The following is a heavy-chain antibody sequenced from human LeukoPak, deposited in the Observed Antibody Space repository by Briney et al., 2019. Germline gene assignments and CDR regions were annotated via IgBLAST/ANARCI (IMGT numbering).Heavy chain of an antibody. V-gene: IGHV3-11*04. CDR2: ISSSGSTI. Sequence: GGSLRLSCAASGFTFSDYYMSWIRQAPGKGLEWVSYISSSGSTIYYADSVKGRFTISRDNAKNSLYLRMNSLRAEDTAVYYCARSSGIAAAGTYYYYYYYMDVWGKGTTVTVSS. D-gene: IGHD6-13*01. J-gene: IGHJ6*03. CDR1: GFTFSDYY. CDR3: ARSSGIAAAGTYYYYYYYMDV.